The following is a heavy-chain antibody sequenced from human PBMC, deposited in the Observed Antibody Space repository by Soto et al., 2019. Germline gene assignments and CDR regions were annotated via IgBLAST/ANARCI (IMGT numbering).Heavy chain of an antibody. D-gene: IGHD6-19*01. J-gene: IGHJ6*02. CDR2: INAGNGNT. CDR3: ARDRVAVAGTNFYYYYYGMDV. CDR1: GYTFTSYA. Sequence: ASVKVSCKXSGYTFTSYAMHWVRQAPGQRLEWMGWINAGNGNTKYSQKFQGRVTITRDTSASTAYMELSSLRSEDTAVYYCARDRVAVAGTNFYYYYYGMDVWGQGTTVTVSS. V-gene: IGHV1-3*01.